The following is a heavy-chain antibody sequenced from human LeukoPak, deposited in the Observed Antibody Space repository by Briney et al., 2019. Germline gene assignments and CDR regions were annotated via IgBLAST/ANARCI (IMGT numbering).Heavy chain of an antibody. CDR2: IKQDGSEK. J-gene: IGHJ6*03. V-gene: IGHV3-7*01. CDR3: ARGWGYCSSTSCYYYYYYMEV. Sequence: GGSLRLSCAASGFTFSSYWMSWVRQAPGKGLEWVANIKQDGSEKYYVDSVKGRFTISRDNAKNSLYLQMNSLRAEDTAVYYCARGWGYCSSTSCYYYYYYMEVWGKGTTVTVSS. D-gene: IGHD2-2*01. CDR1: GFTFSSYW.